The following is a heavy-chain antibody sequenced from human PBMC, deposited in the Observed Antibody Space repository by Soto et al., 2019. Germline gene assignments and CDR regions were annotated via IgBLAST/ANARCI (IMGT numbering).Heavy chain of an antibody. J-gene: IGHJ4*02. V-gene: IGHV3-30*18. CDR2: ISSDGNNK. CDR1: GLNFRAAG. D-gene: IGHD3-10*01. CDR3: AKDKGVTSLDY. Sequence: QVQLVESGGGVVQPGGSLRLSCAASGLNFRAAGMHWVRQTPGKGLEWVAFISSDGNNKYYGDSVKGRFSISRDDSMNSLYLQMNTLRAEDSAVYYCAKDKGVTSLDYWGQGTLVTVSS.